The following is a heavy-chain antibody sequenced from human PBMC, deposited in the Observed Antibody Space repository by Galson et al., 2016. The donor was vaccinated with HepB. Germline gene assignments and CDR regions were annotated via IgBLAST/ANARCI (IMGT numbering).Heavy chain of an antibody. J-gene: IGHJ3*01. CDR1: GLNFRNSV. Sequence: SLRLSCAASGLNFRNSVMHWVRQAPGKGLDWVAAMSYDGFSKYYADSVKGRFTVSRDESDNKMYLQLNSLSVDDTAIYYCAREGHTSGRCGDFDVWGQGTVVTVS. CDR3: AREGHTSGRCGDFDV. D-gene: IGHD6-19*01. CDR2: MSYDGFSK. V-gene: IGHV3-30*03.